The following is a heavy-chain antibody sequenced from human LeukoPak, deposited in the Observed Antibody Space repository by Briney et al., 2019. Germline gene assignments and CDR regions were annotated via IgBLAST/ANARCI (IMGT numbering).Heavy chain of an antibody. CDR3: AKDSGYSSGWYYYYGMDV. V-gene: IGHV3-23*01. CDR2: ISTSGGST. CDR1: GFTFSSYA. J-gene: IGHJ6*02. D-gene: IGHD6-19*01. Sequence: GGSLRLSCAASGFTFSSYAMSWVRQAPGKGLEWVSTISTSGGSTYYADSVKGRFTISRDNSKNTLYLQMNSLRAEDTAVCYCAKDSGYSSGWYYYYGMDVWGQGTTVTVSS.